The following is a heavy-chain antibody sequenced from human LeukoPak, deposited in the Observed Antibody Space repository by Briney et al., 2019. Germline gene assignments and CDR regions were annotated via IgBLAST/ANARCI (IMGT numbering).Heavy chain of an antibody. V-gene: IGHV4-59*02. CDR2: IYQSGGT. CDR3: ARRGMSSSWYGDAFDV. CDR1: GASVSSYY. D-gene: IGHD6-13*01. J-gene: IGHJ3*01. Sequence: SETLSLTCSVSGASVSSYYWSWVRQAPGKGLEWLGQIYQSGGTNYNPSLEGRATISVDTSKKQFSLKLNSVIAADTAVYYCARRGMSSSWYGDAFDVWGHGTMVIVSS.